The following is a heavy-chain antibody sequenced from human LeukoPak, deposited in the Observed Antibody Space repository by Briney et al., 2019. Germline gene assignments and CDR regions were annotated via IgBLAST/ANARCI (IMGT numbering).Heavy chain of an antibody. J-gene: IGHJ4*02. CDR1: GFTFSNYA. D-gene: IGHD5-24*01. CDR2: ISETGGTI. CDR3: AREMTIITYSFDS. V-gene: IGHV3-23*01. Sequence: GGSLRLSCAPSGFTFSNYAMSWVRQAPGKGLEWVSAISETGGTIHYADSVRGRFVISRDNSKNTLYLQMNSLRAEDTAVYYCAREMTIITYSFDSWGQGTLVTVSS.